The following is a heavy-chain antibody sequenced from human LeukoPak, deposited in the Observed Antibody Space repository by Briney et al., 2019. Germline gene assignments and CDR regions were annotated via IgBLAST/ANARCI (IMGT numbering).Heavy chain of an antibody. Sequence: GASVKVACKASGGTFISYTISWVGQARGQGSEWMGRMIPILGIANYAQKFEGRVRINEDRYTSKAYMDLTSLRSEDPAVYYCAGYSSPSFGAFDIWGQGTMVTVSS. D-gene: IGHD6-6*01. V-gene: IGHV1-69*02. J-gene: IGHJ3*02. CDR1: GGTFISYT. CDR2: MIPILGIA. CDR3: AGYSSPSFGAFDI.